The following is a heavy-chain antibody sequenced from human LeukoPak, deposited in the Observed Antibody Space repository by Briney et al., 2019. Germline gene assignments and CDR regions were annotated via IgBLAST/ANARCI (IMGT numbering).Heavy chain of an antibody. D-gene: IGHD5-18*01. CDR3: ARPKMGNTAMVTGGWSAP. CDR2: IYYSGST. CDR1: GGSISSGGYY. V-gene: IGHV4-31*03. J-gene: IGHJ5*02. Sequence: EPSETLSLTCTVSGGSISSGGYYWSWIRQHPGKGLEWIGYIYYSGSTYYNPSLKSRVTISVDTSKNQFSLKLSSVTAADTAVYYWARPKMGNTAMVTGGWSAPGGQEPLATVSS.